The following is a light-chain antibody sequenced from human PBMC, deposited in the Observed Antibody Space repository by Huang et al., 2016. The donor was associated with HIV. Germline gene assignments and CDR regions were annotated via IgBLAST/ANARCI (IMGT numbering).Light chain of an antibody. CDR3: QQRSNWPRMYT. J-gene: IGKJ2*01. V-gene: IGKV3-11*01. CDR2: DAS. CDR1: QSVSSY. Sequence: EIVLTQSTATLSLSPGERATLSCRASQSVSSYLAWYQQKPGQAPRLLIYDASNRATGIPARFSGSGSGTDFTLTISSLEPEDFAVYYCQQRSNWPRMYTFGQGTKLEIK.